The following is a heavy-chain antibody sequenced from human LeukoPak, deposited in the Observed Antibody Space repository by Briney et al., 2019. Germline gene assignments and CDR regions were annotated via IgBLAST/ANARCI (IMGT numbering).Heavy chain of an antibody. CDR3: AREYIVGATSYDY. CDR2: IKRDGSEK. Sequence: PGGSLRLSCAASGFTFSSNWMSRVRQAPGKGLEWVARIKRDGSEKKYVDSVKGRFTISRDNAKNSLYLQMNSLRAEDTAVYYCAREYIVGATSYDYWGQGTLVTVSS. V-gene: IGHV3-7*03. J-gene: IGHJ4*02. D-gene: IGHD1-26*01. CDR1: GFTFSSNW.